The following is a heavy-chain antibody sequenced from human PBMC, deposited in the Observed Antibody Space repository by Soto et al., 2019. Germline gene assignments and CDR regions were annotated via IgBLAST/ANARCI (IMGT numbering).Heavy chain of an antibody. CDR3: ARDPDRVTGTPFGMDV. Sequence: QVQLVQSGAEVKKPGSSVKVSCKASGGTFRSYAISWVRQGPGQGLEWMGGIIPIFGTANYAQKFQGRVTITADESTSTAYMELSSLRSEDTAVYYCARDPDRVTGTPFGMDVWGQGTTVTVS. V-gene: IGHV1-69*01. CDR1: GGTFRSYA. CDR2: IIPIFGTA. D-gene: IGHD1-20*01. J-gene: IGHJ6*02.